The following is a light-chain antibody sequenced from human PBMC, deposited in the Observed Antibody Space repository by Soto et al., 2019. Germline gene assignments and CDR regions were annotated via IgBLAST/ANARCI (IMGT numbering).Light chain of an antibody. CDR3: QQRSNWPIT. V-gene: IGKV3-11*01. CDR2: DAS. Sequence: DIVLTQSPATLSLSPGERATLSCRASQSVSSYLAWYQQKPGQAPRLLIYDASNRATGIPARFSGSGSGTDLTLTISSLEPEDFAVYYCQQRSNWPITFGQGTRLEIK. CDR1: QSVSSY. J-gene: IGKJ5*01.